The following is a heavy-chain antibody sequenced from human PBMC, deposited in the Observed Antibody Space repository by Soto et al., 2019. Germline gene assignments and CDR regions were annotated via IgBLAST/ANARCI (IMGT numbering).Heavy chain of an antibody. CDR3: ARHNYDFWSAFHNNYFDS. CDR2: IYYSGTT. Sequence: PSETLSLTCTVSGGSISSYYWTWIRQPPGKGLEWIGYIYYSGTTNYNPSLESRVTISVDTSKNQFSLKLSSVTAADTAVYYCARHNYDFWSAFHNNYFDSWGQGTLVTVSS. CDR1: GGSISSYY. D-gene: IGHD3-3*01. J-gene: IGHJ4*02. V-gene: IGHV4-59*01.